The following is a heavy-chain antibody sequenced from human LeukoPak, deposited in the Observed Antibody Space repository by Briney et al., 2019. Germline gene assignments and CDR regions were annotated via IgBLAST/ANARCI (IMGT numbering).Heavy chain of an antibody. CDR1: GGSISSSNYY. Sequence: PSETLSLTCTVSGGSISSSNYYWGWIRQPPGKGLEWIGSIYYSGSTYYNPSLKSRVTISVDTSKNQFSLKLSSVTAADTAVYYCARDSSGWYYYWGQGTLVTVSS. CDR2: IYYSGST. D-gene: IGHD6-19*01. J-gene: IGHJ4*02. CDR3: ARDSSGWYYY. V-gene: IGHV4-39*07.